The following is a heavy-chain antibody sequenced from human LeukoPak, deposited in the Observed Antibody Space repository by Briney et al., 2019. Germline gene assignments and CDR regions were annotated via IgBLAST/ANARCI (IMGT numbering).Heavy chain of an antibody. CDR1: GFTFNNYA. CDR3: VKGCSYTGCYTSDY. D-gene: IGHD2-2*02. Sequence: PGGSLRLSCAASGFTFNNYAMTWVRQAPGKGLEWVSTISGSGDSTHYADSVKGRFTISRDNSKNMLYLQMNSLRVEDTAIYYCVKGCSYTGCYTSDYWGQGTLVTVSS. V-gene: IGHV3-23*01. CDR2: ISGSGDST. J-gene: IGHJ4*02.